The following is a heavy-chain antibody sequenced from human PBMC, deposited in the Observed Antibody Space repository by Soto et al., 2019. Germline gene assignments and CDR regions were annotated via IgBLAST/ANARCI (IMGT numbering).Heavy chain of an antibody. J-gene: IGHJ3*01. CDR3: ARAEGATSRAFDF. Sequence: QLQLQESGSGLVKPSQTLSLTCAVSGGSISSGGYSWSWIRQPPGKGLEWIGYIYHSGSTYYNPYLKGRVTISVDRSKNQFSLKLSSVTAADTAVYYCARAEGATSRAFDFWGQGTMVTVSS. D-gene: IGHD1-26*01. CDR1: GGSISSGGYS. CDR2: IYHSGST. V-gene: IGHV4-30-2*01.